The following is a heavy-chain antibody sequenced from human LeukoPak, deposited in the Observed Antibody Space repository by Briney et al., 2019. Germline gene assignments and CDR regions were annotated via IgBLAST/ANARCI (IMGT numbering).Heavy chain of an antibody. CDR3: TSAGRWFNWFDP. Sequence: AGGSLRLSCAASGFTFSSYKMNWVRQAPGKGLEWVGRIKSKTDGGTTDYAAPVKGRFIISRDDSKNTLYLQMSSLKTEDTAVYFCTSAGRWFNWFDPWGQGTLVTVSS. CDR1: GFTFSSYK. V-gene: IGHV3-15*01. D-gene: IGHD2-15*01. J-gene: IGHJ5*02. CDR2: IKSKTDGGTT.